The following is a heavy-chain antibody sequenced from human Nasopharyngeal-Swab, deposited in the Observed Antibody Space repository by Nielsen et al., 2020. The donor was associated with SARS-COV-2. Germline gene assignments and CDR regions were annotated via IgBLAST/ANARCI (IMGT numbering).Heavy chain of an antibody. CDR2: MKKDGSEK. V-gene: IGHV3-7*01. Sequence: GGSLRLSCAASGYWMTWVRQAPGKGLEWVANMKKDGSEKYYVDSVKGRFTISRDTAKNSLYLQMNSLRVEDTAVYFCAGSILGDAFDFWGPAIMVIVSS. D-gene: IGHD1-26*01. J-gene: IGHJ3*01. CDR1: GYW. CDR3: AGSILGDAFDF.